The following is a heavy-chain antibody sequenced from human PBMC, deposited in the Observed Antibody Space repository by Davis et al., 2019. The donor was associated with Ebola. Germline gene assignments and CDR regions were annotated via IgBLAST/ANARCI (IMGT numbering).Heavy chain of an antibody. D-gene: IGHD3-3*01. V-gene: IGHV3-7*03. CDR3: VRGNRYDLRFDY. J-gene: IGHJ4*02. CDR2: IKQDGSEK. Sequence: GESLKISCAASGFTFSSYWMNWVRQAPGKGLEWVANIKQDGSEKYCVDSVKGRFAISRDNAKNSLYLQMNSLRAEDTAVYYCVRGNRYDLRFDYWGQGTLVTVSS. CDR1: GFTFSSYW.